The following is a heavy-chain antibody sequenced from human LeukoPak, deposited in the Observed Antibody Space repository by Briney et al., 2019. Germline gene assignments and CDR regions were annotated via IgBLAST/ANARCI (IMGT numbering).Heavy chain of an antibody. CDR1: GGSISSSSYY. CDR2: TYSSEST. V-gene: IGHV4-39*01. CDR3: ARHRDSSSWLMFIDY. Sequence: PSETLSLTCTVSGGSISSSSYYWGWLRPPPGKGLAWIGSTYSSESTYYNPSLKSRVTISVDTSKNHFSLKLSSVTAADTAVYYCARHRDSSSWLMFIDYWGQGTLVTVSS. D-gene: IGHD6-13*01. J-gene: IGHJ4*02.